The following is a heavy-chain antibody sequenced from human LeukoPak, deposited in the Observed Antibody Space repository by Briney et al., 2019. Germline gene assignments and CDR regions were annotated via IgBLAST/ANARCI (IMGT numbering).Heavy chain of an antibody. J-gene: IGHJ6*03. D-gene: IGHD5-12*01. V-gene: IGHV4-34*01. Sequence: SETLSLTCAVYGGSFSGYYWSWIRQPPGKGLEWIGEINHSGSTNYNPSLKSRVTISVDTSKNQFSLKLSSVTAADTAVYYCARGRRSGYGPDYYYYYMDVWGKGTTVTVSS. CDR3: ARGRRSGYGPDYYYYYMDV. CDR2: INHSGST. CDR1: GGSFSGYY.